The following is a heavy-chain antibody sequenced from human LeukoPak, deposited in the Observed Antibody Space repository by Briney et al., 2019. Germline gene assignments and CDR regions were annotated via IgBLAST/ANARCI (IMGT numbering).Heavy chain of an antibody. Sequence: GGSLRLSCAASGFTFSSYWMNWVRQAPGKGLVWVSRIASDGSSTTYADSVKGRFTISRDNSKNTLYLQMNSLRAEDTAVYYCARDDYGDYTPWGQGTLVTVSS. CDR1: GFTFSSYW. CDR2: IASDGSST. D-gene: IGHD4-17*01. V-gene: IGHV3-74*01. CDR3: ARDDYGDYTP. J-gene: IGHJ5*02.